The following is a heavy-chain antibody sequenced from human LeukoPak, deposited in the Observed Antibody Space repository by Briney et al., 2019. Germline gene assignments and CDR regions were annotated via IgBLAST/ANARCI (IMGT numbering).Heavy chain of an antibody. J-gene: IGHJ4*02. V-gene: IGHV4-59*08. CDR2: IHYSGST. Sequence: SGTLSLTCTVSGGSISSYYWNWIRQSPGKGLEWIGYIHYSGSTNHNPSLNSRVTISVDTSKNQFSLKLTSVTAADTAVYYCARRDSSGWNYFDYWGQGTLVTVSS. CDR1: GGSISSYY. D-gene: IGHD6-19*01. CDR3: ARRDSSGWNYFDY.